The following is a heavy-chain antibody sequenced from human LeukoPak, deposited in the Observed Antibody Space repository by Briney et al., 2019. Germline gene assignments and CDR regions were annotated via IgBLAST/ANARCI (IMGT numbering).Heavy chain of an antibody. CDR3: ARTLLRSLNWFDP. D-gene: IGHD3-3*01. V-gene: IGHV3-43*02. Sequence: PGGSLRLSCAASGFTFDDYAMHWVRQAPGKGLEWVSLISGDGNNTYYSDSVKGRFTISRHNSKNSLYLQMNSLRTEDTALYYCARTLLRSLNWFDPWGQGTLVTVSS. CDR2: ISGDGNNT. J-gene: IGHJ5*02. CDR1: GFTFDDYA.